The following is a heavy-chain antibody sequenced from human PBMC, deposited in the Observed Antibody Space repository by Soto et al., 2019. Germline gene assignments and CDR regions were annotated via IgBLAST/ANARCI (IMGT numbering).Heavy chain of an antibody. V-gene: IGHV3-48*02. CDR2: ISSTTSTI. D-gene: IGHD3-3*01. CDR3: ARGRFLAD. Sequence: EVQLVESGGGLIQPGGSLRLSYAASGFTFSNFGMNWVRQAPGKGLEWVSYISSTTSTIYYADSVKGRFTISRDQAKKSVYLQMNSLRDDDTAVYYCARGRFLADWGQGTLVTVSS. J-gene: IGHJ4*02. CDR1: GFTFSNFG.